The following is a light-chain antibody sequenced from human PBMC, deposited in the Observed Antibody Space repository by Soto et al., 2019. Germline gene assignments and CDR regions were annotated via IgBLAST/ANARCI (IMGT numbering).Light chain of an antibody. J-gene: IGLJ1*01. V-gene: IGLV2-14*01. Sequence: QSVLTQPASVSGSPGQSITISCTGTSSDVGSYNFVSWYQQLPGKAPKLMIYEVSNRPSGVSNRFSGSKSGNMASLTISGLQAEDEADYYCSSYTTSSNYVFGSGTKVTVL. CDR1: SSDVGSYNF. CDR3: SSYTTSSNYV. CDR2: EVS.